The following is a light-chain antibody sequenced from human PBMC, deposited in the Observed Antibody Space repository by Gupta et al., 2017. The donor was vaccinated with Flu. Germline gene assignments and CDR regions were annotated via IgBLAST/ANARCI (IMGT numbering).Light chain of an antibody. CDR1: QSVPRNY. J-gene: IGKJ4*01. CDR2: DAS. CDR3: QQYHSSVT. Sequence: PGTLSLSPGERATLSCRASQSVPRNYVEWYQQKPGLAPRLIIYDASSRANGIPDRFIGSASGKDFTLTSSRREHEDFAVYYWQQYHSSVTFVGGTKVEIK. V-gene: IGKV3-20*01.